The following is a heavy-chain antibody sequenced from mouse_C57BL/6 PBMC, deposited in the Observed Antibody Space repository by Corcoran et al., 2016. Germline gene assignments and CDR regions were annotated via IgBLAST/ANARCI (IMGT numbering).Heavy chain of an antibody. CDR1: GYTFTTYG. V-gene: IGHV9-3*01. CDR3: ARFFYDGYSYFDY. CDR2: INTYSGVP. D-gene: IGHD2-3*01. Sequence: QIQLVQSGPELKKPGETVKISCKASGYTFTTYGMSWVKQAPGKGLKWMGWINTYSGVPTYADDFKGRFAFSLATSASTAYLQINNLKNEDTATYYCARFFYDGYSYFDYWGQGTTLTVSS. J-gene: IGHJ2*01.